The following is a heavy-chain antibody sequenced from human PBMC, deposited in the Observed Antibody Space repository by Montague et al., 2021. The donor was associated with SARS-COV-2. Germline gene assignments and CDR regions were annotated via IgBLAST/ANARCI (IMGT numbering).Heavy chain of an antibody. Sequence: SETLSLTCAVYGGSVSDYYWSWIRQPPGKGLEWIGEISHSGSTSYKPSXXSRVTTSVDTSKNQFSLKLTSVTAADTAVYYCARGPRITMIVVVITDIWFDPWGQGTLVTVSS. J-gene: IGHJ5*02. D-gene: IGHD3-22*01. CDR2: ISHSGST. CDR1: GGSVSDYY. V-gene: IGHV4-34*01. CDR3: ARGPRITMIVVVITDIWFDP.